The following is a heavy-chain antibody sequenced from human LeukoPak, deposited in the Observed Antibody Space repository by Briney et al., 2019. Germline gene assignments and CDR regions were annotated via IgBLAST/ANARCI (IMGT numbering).Heavy chain of an antibody. CDR2: IYGSGNT. V-gene: IGHV4-59*01. CDR3: ARETSLAGSASGLGFNY. J-gene: IGHJ4*02. D-gene: IGHD6-19*01. Sequence: PSETLSLTCTVSGGSISGWYWSWIRQPPGKGLEWIGNIYGSGNTNYNPSLKSRVTMSIDTSKNQFSLKLTSVTAADTATYYCARETSLAGSASGLGFNYWGQGILVTVSS. CDR1: GGSISGWY.